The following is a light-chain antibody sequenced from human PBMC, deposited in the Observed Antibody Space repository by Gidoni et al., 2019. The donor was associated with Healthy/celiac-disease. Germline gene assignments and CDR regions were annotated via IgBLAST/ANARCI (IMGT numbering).Light chain of an antibody. J-gene: IGKJ1*01. CDR2: KAS. CDR3: QQYNSYPGT. CDR1: QSISSW. Sequence: DIQMTQSPSTLSASVGDRVTITCRASQSISSWLAWDQQKPGKAPKPLIYKASRLESGVPSRCSGSGSGTEFTLTISSLQPDEFATYYCQQYNSYPGTFGQGTKVEIK. V-gene: IGKV1-5*03.